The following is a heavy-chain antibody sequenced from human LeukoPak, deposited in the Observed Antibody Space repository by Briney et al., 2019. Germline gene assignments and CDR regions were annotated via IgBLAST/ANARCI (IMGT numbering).Heavy chain of an antibody. D-gene: IGHD2-21*01. CDR1: GFTFSSYG. Sequence: GGSLRLSCAASGFTFSSYGMNWVRQVPGKGLDWVSTISGGSTYYAGSVKGRFTISRDNSKNTLYLQMNSLRAEDTAVYYCAKGVWQGSDYWGQGTLVTVSS. CDR2: ISGGST. CDR3: AKGVWQGSDY. V-gene: IGHV3-23*01. J-gene: IGHJ4*02.